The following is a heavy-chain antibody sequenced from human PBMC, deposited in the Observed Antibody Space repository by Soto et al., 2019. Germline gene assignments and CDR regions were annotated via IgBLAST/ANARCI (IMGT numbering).Heavy chain of an antibody. J-gene: IGHJ6*02. D-gene: IGHD6-6*01. V-gene: IGHV3-15*07. CDR1: GFTFGNAW. Sequence: EVQLVESGGGLVKPGGSLRLSCAASGFTFGNAWMNWVRQAPGKGLEWVGRIKSKTDGGTTDYAAPVKGRFTISRDDSKNTLYLQMNSLKTEDTAVYYCTTDHGTVAARPVRHYYYGMDVWGQGTTVTVSS. CDR3: TTDHGTVAARPVRHYYYGMDV. CDR2: IKSKTDGGTT.